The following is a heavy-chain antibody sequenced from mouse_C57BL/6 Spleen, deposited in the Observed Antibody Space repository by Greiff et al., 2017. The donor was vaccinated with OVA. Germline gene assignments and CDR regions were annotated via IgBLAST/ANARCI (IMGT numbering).Heavy chain of an antibody. V-gene: IGHV1-54*01. CDR2: INPGSGGT. CDR3: ERGDNSIHFDY. CDR1: GYAFTNYL. D-gene: IGHD2-10*02. Sequence: VQLQQSGAELVRPGTSVKVSCKASGYAFTNYLIEWVKQRPGQGLEWIGVINPGSGGTNYNEKFKGKATLTADKSSSTAYMQLGSLTSEDSAVYFCERGDNSIHFDYWGKGTTLTVSS. J-gene: IGHJ2*01.